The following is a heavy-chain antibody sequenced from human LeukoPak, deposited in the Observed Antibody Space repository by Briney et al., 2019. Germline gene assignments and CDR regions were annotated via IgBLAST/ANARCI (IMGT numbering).Heavy chain of an antibody. V-gene: IGHV4-4*02. D-gene: IGHD3-10*01. Sequence: SETLSLTCAVSGGSITSDNWWSWARQTPGKGLEWIGEVYHRGNTNYNPSLKSRVTVSVDKSKNQFSLKLNSVTAADTAVYYCARVPRGAGALDYWGQGILVTVSS. J-gene: IGHJ4*02. CDR2: VYHRGNT. CDR3: ARVPRGAGALDY. CDR1: GGSITSDNW.